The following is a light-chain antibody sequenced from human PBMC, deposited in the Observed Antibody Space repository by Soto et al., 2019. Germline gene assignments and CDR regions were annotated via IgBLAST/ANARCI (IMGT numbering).Light chain of an antibody. CDR1: QRISSNY. V-gene: IGKV3-20*01. CDR3: QQYGSSPIT. J-gene: IGKJ4*01. CDR2: GAS. Sequence: EIVLTQSPGTLSLSPGERATLSCRASQRISSNYLAWYQQKPGQAPRLLIYGASSRATGIPDRFSGSGSGTDFTLTISRLESEDFSVYYCQQYGSSPITFGGGTKVEIK.